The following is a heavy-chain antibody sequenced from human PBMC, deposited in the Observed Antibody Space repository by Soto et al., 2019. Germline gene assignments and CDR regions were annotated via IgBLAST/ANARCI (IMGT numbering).Heavy chain of an antibody. CDR3: ARLHCSSPNCVPLDP. CDR2: IYYSGTS. V-gene: IGHV4-39*01. D-gene: IGHD2-2*01. J-gene: IGHJ5*02. CDR1: GDSINDDTYY. Sequence: QLQLQESGPGLVKPSETLSLTCTVSGDSINDDTYYWGWIRQPPGKGLEWIGSIYYSGTSSYNPSLKSRVTMSVDTSKKQLSLRLRSVTAADTAVYYCARLHCSSPNCVPLDPWGQGTLVIVSS.